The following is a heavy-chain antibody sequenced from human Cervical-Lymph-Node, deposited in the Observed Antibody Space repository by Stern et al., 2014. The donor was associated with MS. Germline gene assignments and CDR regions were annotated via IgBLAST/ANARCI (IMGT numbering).Heavy chain of an antibody. V-gene: IGHV5-51*03. J-gene: IGHJ4*02. D-gene: IGHD6-13*01. CDR3: ARGEGSAWYN. CDR1: GYRFNTYW. Sequence: EVQLEESGAEVKKPGESLKISCEASGYRFNTYWIGWVRQMPGKGLEWMGIIYPGDSDTRFSPTFQGQVSISADKSMSTAYLQWKSLKASDTAIYYCARGEGSAWYNWGQGTLVTVSS. CDR2: IYPGDSDT.